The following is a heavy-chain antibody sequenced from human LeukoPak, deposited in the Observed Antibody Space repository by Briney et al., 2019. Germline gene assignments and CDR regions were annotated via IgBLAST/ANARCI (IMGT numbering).Heavy chain of an antibody. J-gene: IGHJ5*02. Sequence: ASVKVSCKASGYTFTSYYMHWVRQAPGQGLEWMGIINPSGGSTSYAQKLQGRVTMTTDTSTSTAYMELRSLRSDDTAVYYCARSPYCSSTSCYAFWFDPWGQGTLVTVSS. CDR2: INPSGGST. V-gene: IGHV1-46*01. CDR1: GYTFTSYY. CDR3: ARSPYCSSTSCYAFWFDP. D-gene: IGHD2-2*01.